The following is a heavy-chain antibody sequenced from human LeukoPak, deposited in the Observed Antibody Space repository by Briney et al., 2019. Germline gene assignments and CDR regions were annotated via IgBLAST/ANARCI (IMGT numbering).Heavy chain of an antibody. CDR3: AKRGDYGGSHFDY. V-gene: IGHV3-23*01. Sequence: GGTLTLSCAASGFTFSSYGMSWVRQAPGKGLEGVSAIYNSGGSTNYADYVKGRFTISRDNSKSTLYLQMNSLRAEDTAVHYCAKRGDYGGSHFDYWGQGALVTVSS. CDR1: GFTFSSYG. D-gene: IGHD4-23*01. J-gene: IGHJ4*02. CDR2: IYNSGGST.